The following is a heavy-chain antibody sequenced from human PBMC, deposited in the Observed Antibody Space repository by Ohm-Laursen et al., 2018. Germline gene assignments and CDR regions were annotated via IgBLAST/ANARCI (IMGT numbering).Heavy chain of an antibody. Sequence: SLRLSCAAPGFTFSSYAMSWVRQAPGKGLEWVSTISGSGGRTYYADSVKGRFTISRDNSKDTLYLQMSSLSAEDTAVYYCACRTGDYYDYWGQGSLVTVSS. D-gene: IGHD3/OR15-3a*01. CDR1: GFTFSSYA. V-gene: IGHV3-23*01. CDR2: ISGSGGRT. CDR3: ACRTGDYYDY. J-gene: IGHJ4*02.